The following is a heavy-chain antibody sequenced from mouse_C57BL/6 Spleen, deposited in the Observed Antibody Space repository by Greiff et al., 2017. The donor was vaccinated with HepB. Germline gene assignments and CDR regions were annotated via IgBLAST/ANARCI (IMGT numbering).Heavy chain of an antibody. CDR1: GFTFSSYT. CDR2: ISGGGGNT. Sequence: EVQRVESGGGLVKPGGSLKLSCAASGFTFSSYTMSWVRQTPEKRLEWVATISGGGGNTYYPDSVKGRFTISSDNAKNTLYLQMSSLRSEDTALYYCARHKGVYDGYPAWFAYWGQGTLVTVSA. D-gene: IGHD2-3*01. J-gene: IGHJ3*01. V-gene: IGHV5-9*01. CDR3: ARHKGVYDGYPAWFAY.